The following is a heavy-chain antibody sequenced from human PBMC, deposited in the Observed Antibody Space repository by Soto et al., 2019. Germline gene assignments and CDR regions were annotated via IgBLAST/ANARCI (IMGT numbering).Heavy chain of an antibody. J-gene: IGHJ5*02. CDR3: ARVVAVAAINWFDP. V-gene: IGHV4-59*01. CDR2: IYYSGST. D-gene: IGHD6-19*01. Sequence: SETLSLTCTVSGGSISSYYWGWIRQPPGKGLEWIGYIYYSGSTNYNPSLKSRVTISVDTSKNQFSLKLSSVTAADTAVYYCARVVAVAAINWFDPWGQGTLVTVSS. CDR1: GGSISSYY.